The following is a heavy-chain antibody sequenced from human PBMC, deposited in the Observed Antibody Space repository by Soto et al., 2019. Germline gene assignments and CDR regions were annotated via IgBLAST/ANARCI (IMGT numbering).Heavy chain of an antibody. CDR3: ARDFAYFDS. V-gene: IGHV4-61*01. J-gene: IGHJ4*02. CDR1: GDSFKSGSYS. CDR2: VYPTGRS. Sequence: VQLQESGPGLVKPSETLSLTCTVSGDSFKSGSYSWSWIRQPPGKGLEWIGYVYPTGRSSYNPSLKSPVTISMDTSKNQFSLNLDSVTAADTAVYFCARDFAYFDSCGQVTLGTDCS. D-gene: IGHD3-3*01.